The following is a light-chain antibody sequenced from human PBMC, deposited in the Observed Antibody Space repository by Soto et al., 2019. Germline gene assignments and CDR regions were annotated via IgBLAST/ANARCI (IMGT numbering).Light chain of an antibody. V-gene: IGKV1-39*01. J-gene: IGKJ2*01. Sequence: IQMTQSPSSLSASVGDRVTITCRASQRITTYLNWYQQKPGKAPKLLIYTSGTLQRGVPSRFSGSGSGADFTLIITTLRPEDFATYFCQQSHSIPYTFGQGTKLEIK. CDR3: QQSHSIPYT. CDR2: TSG. CDR1: QRITTY.